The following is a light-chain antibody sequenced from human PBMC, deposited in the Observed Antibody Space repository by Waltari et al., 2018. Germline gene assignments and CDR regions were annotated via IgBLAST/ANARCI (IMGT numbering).Light chain of an antibody. CDR1: QSVLYSSNNKNY. J-gene: IGKJ1*01. CDR2: WAS. Sequence: DIVITQSPDSLAVSLGERATINCKSSQSVLYSSNNKNYLAWYQQKPGQPPKLHIYWASTRESGVPDRFSGSGSETDFTLTISSLQAEDVAVYYCQQYYSSPQTFGQGTKVEIK. V-gene: IGKV4-1*01. CDR3: QQYYSSPQT.